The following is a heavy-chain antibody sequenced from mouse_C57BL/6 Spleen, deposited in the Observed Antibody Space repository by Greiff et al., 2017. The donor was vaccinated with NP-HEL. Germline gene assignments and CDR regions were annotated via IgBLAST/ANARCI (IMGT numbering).Heavy chain of an antibody. V-gene: IGHV1-80*01. J-gene: IGHJ1*03. CDR1: GYAFSSYW. Sequence: QVHVKQSGAELVKPGASVKISCKASGYAFSSYWMNWVKQRPGKGLEWIGQIYPGDGDTNYNGKFKGKATLTADKSSSTAYMQLSSLTSEDSAVYFCARCQSSSYDPYWYFDVWGTGTTVTVSS. CDR3: ARCQSSSYDPYWYFDV. CDR2: IYPGDGDT. D-gene: IGHD1-1*01.